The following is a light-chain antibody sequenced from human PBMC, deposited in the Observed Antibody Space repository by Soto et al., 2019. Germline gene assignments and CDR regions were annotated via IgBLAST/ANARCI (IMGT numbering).Light chain of an antibody. Sequence: EIVMTQSPATLSLSPVETASLSCRASQSAGNFLAWYQQKPGQAPRLLIYYISTRATGIPARFSGSGSGTEFTLTINSLQSEDSAVYYCQKHNQWPINFGQGTRLEIK. J-gene: IGKJ5*01. V-gene: IGKV3D-15*01. CDR3: QKHNQWPIN. CDR1: QSAGNF. CDR2: YIS.